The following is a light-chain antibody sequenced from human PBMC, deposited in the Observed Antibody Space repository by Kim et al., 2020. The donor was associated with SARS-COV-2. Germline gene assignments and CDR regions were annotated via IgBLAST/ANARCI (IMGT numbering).Light chain of an antibody. CDR2: RNN. CDR1: SNNVGNQG. J-gene: IGLJ3*02. Sequence: LTQPPSVSKGLRQTATLTCTGNSNNVGNQGVAWLQQHQGHPPKLLSYRNNNRPSGISERLSASRSENTASLTITGLQPEDEADYYCSAWDSSLSAWVFGGGTQLTVL. CDR3: SAWDSSLSAWV. V-gene: IGLV10-54*01.